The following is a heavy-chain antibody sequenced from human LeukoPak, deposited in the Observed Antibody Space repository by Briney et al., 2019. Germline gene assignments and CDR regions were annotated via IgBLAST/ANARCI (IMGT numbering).Heavy chain of an antibody. CDR3: AKDQRESNRYDWLLSREATFIDY. Sequence: QAGGSLRLSCAASGFTFSRYGMHWVRQAPGKGLEWVAVISYDGSNKYYGDSVKGRFTISRDNSKNTLYLQMNNLRAEDTAVYYCAKDQRESNRYDWLLSREATFIDYWGQGTLVTVSS. J-gene: IGHJ4*02. CDR2: ISYDGSNK. D-gene: IGHD3-9*01. V-gene: IGHV3-30*18. CDR1: GFTFSRYG.